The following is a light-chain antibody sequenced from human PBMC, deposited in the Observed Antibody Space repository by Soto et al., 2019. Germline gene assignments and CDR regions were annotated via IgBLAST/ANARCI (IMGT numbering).Light chain of an antibody. J-gene: IGLJ1*01. CDR3: CSYGGTSNYV. V-gene: IGLV2-11*01. CDR1: SSDIGGHNH. CDR2: DVF. Sequence: QSALTQPRSVSGSPGQSVTISCTGTSSDIGGHNHVSWYQQHPGEAPQLIIYDVFNRPSGVPDRFYGSKSDNTASLTISGLQAEDDADYYCCSYGGTSNYVFGTGTKLTVL.